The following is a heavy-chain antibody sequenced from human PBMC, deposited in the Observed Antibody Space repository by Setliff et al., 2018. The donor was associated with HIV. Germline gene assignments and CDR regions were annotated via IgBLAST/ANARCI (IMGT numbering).Heavy chain of an antibody. D-gene: IGHD3-10*01. V-gene: IGHV4-39*01. CDR1: GGSISRSNYV. J-gene: IGHJ6*03. CDR3: VRTGSSTSWEVYHYYYMDI. CDR2: IYYSGTT. Sequence: KPSETLSLTCTLAGGSISRSNYVWGWIRQSPGKGLEWIGSIYYSGTTYYNPSLKSRVTVSIDTSKNQFSLEMTSMTAADTAVYYCVRTGSSTSWEVYHYYYMDIWGKGTTVTVSS.